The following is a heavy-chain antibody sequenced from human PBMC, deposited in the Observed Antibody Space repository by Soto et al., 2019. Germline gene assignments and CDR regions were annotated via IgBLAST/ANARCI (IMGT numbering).Heavy chain of an antibody. J-gene: IGHJ3*02. Sequence: QLQLQESGPGLVKPSETLSLTCTVSGGSISSSSYYWGWIRQPPGKGLEWIGSIYYSGSTYYNPSLKSRVTRSVDTSKTQFSLQLSSGTAADTAVYYCARQNVLRADAFDIGGQGTMVTVSS. D-gene: IGHD3-16*01. CDR3: ARQNVLRADAFDI. CDR2: IYYSGST. V-gene: IGHV4-39*01. CDR1: GGSISSSSYY.